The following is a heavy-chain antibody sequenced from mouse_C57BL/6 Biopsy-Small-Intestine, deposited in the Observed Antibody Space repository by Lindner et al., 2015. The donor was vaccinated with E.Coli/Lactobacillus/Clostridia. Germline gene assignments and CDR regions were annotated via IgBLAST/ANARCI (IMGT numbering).Heavy chain of an antibody. CDR2: IDPYNGAT. V-gene: IGHV1S135*01. CDR3: ARQLGLGAWFAY. Sequence: VQLQESGPELVEPGASVKMSCKASGYSFTGYNMHWVKQSHGKSLEWIGYIDPYNGATKYNQKFKGKATLTVDKSSSTAYMQFNSLTSEDSAVYYCARQLGLGAWFAYWGQGTLVTVSA. CDR1: GYSFTGYN. J-gene: IGHJ3*01. D-gene: IGHD3-1*01.